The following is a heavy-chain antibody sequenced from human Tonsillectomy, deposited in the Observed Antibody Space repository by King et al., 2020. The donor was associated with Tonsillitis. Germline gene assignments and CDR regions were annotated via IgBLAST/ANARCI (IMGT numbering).Heavy chain of an antibody. CDR2: ISYDGKNT. Sequence: VQLVESGGGVVQPGTSLRLSCEVSAFTFRTYVLDWVRQAPGKGLECVAVISYDGKNTVYAESVKGRFTIPRDNSKNTLFMQLNSLRPEDTAVYYCAVRRDCSDSNCYNAFYIWGQGTMVTVSS. J-gene: IGHJ3*02. V-gene: IGHV3-30*04. CDR3: AVRRDCSDSNCYNAFYI. CDR1: AFTFRTYV. D-gene: IGHD2-2*02.